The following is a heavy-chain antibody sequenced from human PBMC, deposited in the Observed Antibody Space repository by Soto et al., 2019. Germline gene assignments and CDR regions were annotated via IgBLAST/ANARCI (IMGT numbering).Heavy chain of an antibody. Sequence: EVQLVESGGGLVQPGGSLRLSCAASGFTFRSYAMYWVRQFTGKPLEWVSRIYPGGDTDYLGSVKGRFTISREDAKNSLYLQMNYLRADDTAVYYCARKVLGDWKDGHYSLDYWGLGTLVTVSS. CDR1: GFTFRSYA. V-gene: IGHV3-13*01. J-gene: IGHJ4*02. CDR3: ARKVLGDWKDGHYSLDY. D-gene: IGHD1-1*01. CDR2: IYPGGDT.